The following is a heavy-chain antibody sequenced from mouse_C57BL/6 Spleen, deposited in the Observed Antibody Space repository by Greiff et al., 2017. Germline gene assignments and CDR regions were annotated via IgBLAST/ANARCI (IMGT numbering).Heavy chain of an antibody. Sequence: QVQLQQSGAELARPGASVKLSCKASGYTFTSYGISWVKQSNGQGLEWIGEIYPRSGNTYYDEKFKGKATLTADKSSSTAYMVLRSLTSEDSAVYFCATGSTYYAMDYWGQGTSVTVSS. J-gene: IGHJ4*01. CDR2: IYPRSGNT. D-gene: IGHD5-1*01. CDR3: ATGSTYYAMDY. CDR1: GYTFTSYG. V-gene: IGHV1-81*01.